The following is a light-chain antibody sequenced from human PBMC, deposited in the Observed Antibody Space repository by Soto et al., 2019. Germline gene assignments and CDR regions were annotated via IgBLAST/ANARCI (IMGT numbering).Light chain of an antibody. CDR3: QQYDTFPVT. V-gene: IGKV1D-16*01. CDR1: QNISNW. J-gene: IGKJ4*01. Sequence: DIQMTQSPSSLSASVGDRVTITCRASQNISNWLIWSQDRPGKAPKSLLFRDSSLESGVPSRFSGSGSGTDFTLRLISMQPEDFATYYWQQYDTFPVTFGGGTKVEI. CDR2: RDS.